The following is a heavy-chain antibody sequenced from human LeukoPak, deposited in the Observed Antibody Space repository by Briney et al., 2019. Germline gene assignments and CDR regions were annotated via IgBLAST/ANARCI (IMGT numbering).Heavy chain of an antibody. CDR3: ARVDDYGGNSGLIDC. CDR2: IKQDGSEK. CDR1: GFTFSSYL. Sequence: PGGSLRLSCAASGFTFSSYLMSWVRQAPGKGLEWVANIKQDGSEKYYVDSVKGRFTISRDNAKNSLYLQMNSLRAEDTAVYYCARVDDYGGNSGLIDCWGQGTLVTVSS. J-gene: IGHJ4*02. V-gene: IGHV3-7*01. D-gene: IGHD4-23*01.